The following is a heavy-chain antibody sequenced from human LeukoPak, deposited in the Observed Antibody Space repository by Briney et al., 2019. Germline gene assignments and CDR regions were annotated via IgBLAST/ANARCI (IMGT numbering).Heavy chain of an antibody. CDR2: IKQDGSEK. Sequence: GGSLRLSCAASGFTFSSYAMSWVRQAPGKGLEWVANIKQDGSEKYYVDSVKGRFTISRDNAENSLYLQMNSLRAEDTAVYYCARGLITIFPSYYYGMDVWGQGTTVTVSS. V-gene: IGHV3-7*01. CDR3: ARGLITIFPSYYYGMDV. CDR1: GFTFSSYA. J-gene: IGHJ6*02. D-gene: IGHD3-3*01.